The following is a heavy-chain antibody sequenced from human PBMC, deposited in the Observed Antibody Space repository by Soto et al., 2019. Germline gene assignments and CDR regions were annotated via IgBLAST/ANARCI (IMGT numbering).Heavy chain of an antibody. J-gene: IGHJ6*03. V-gene: IGHV3-21*01. CDR2: ISSSSSYI. Sequence: EVQLVESGGGLVKPGGSLRLSCAASGFTFSSYSMNWVRQAPGKGLEWVSSISSSSSYIYYADSVKGRFTISRDNAKNSLYLQINSLRAEDTAVYYCARKSRPSTSSLDYYYYYYMDVWGKGTTVTVSS. D-gene: IGHD2-2*01. CDR3: ARKSRPSTSSLDYYYYYYMDV. CDR1: GFTFSSYS.